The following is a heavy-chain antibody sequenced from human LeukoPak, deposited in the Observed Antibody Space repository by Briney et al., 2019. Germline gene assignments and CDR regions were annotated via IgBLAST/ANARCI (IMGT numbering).Heavy chain of an antibody. J-gene: IGHJ6*02. Sequence: GGSLRLSCAASGFTFSSYGMHWVRQAPGKGLEWVSSISSSSSYIYYADSVKGRFTISRDNAKNSLYLQMNSLRAEDTAVYYCAREIGVTAAAPYGMDVWGQGTTVTVSS. CDR3: AREIGVTAAAPYGMDV. CDR2: ISSSSSYI. CDR1: GFTFSSYG. V-gene: IGHV3-21*01. D-gene: IGHD6-13*01.